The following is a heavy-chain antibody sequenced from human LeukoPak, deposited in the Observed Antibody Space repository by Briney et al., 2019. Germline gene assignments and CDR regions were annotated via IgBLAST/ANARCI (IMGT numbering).Heavy chain of an antibody. CDR1: GGTFSRYE. D-gene: IGHD3-22*01. J-gene: IGHJ4*02. CDR2: IIPILDIA. CDR3: ARALYYDSSAYGFDY. V-gene: IGHV1-69*04. Sequence: ASVKGSCKASGGTFSRYEISWVRQAPGQGVEWMGKIIPILDIAKHAQKFQGRVTITADKCTSTAYMELSRLRSEDTDVYYCARALYYDSSAYGFDYWGQGTVVTVSS.